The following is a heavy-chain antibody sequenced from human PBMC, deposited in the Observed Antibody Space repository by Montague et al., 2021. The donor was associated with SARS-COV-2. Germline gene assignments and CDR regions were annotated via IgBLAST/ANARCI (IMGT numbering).Heavy chain of an antibody. CDR2: TYYSGVA. Sequence: SETLSLTCTVSGDSMRSSYWNWLRQPPRKGVEDMGYTYYSGVANYSPSLRSRVTISLDTSKNQFSLNLRSVTAAATAVYYCSGSVVGGTYRHTRWFDPWGQGTLVTVFS. J-gene: IGHJ5*02. D-gene: IGHD3-16*02. V-gene: IGHV4-59*13. CDR1: GDSMRSSY. CDR3: SGSVVGGTYRHTRWFDP.